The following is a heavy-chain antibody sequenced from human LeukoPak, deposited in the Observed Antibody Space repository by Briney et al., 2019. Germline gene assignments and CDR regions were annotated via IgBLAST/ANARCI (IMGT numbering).Heavy chain of an antibody. V-gene: IGHV3-7*01. D-gene: IGHD5-18*01. J-gene: IGHJ3*02. Sequence: GGSLRLSCAASGFTFSRHWMSWVRQAPGKGLEWVANIKQDGGEKYYADSVKGRFTISRDNAKNSLYLQMNSLRAEDTAVYYCTRDDGVGTGWDALDIWGQGTMVTVSS. CDR1: GFTFSRHW. CDR3: TRDDGVGTGWDALDI. CDR2: IKQDGGEK.